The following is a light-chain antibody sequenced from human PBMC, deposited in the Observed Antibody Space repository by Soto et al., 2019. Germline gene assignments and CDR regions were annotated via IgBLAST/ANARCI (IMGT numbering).Light chain of an antibody. J-gene: IGLJ1*01. CDR2: EVS. CDR1: SGDVGGYNY. CDR3: SSYTSSSTPPYV. V-gene: IGLV2-14*01. Sequence: QSALTQPASVSGSPGQSITISCTGISGDVGGYNYVSWYQQHPGKAPKLMIYEVSNRPSGVSTRFSGSKSGNTASLTISVLQAEDEADYYCSSYTSSSTPPYVFGTGTKLTVL.